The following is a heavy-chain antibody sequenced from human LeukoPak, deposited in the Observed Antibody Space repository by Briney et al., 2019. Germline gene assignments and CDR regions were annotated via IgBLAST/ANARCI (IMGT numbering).Heavy chain of an antibody. CDR2: IIPIFGIA. Sequence: SSVKVSCKASGGTFSSYAISWVRQAPGQGLEWMGRIIPIFGIANYAQKFQGRVTITADKSTSTAYMELSSLRSEDTAVYYCARDQWSYYDSQPQRNAAFDIWGQGTMVTVSS. J-gene: IGHJ3*02. CDR1: GGTFSSYA. V-gene: IGHV1-69*04. D-gene: IGHD3-22*01. CDR3: ARDQWSYYDSQPQRNAAFDI.